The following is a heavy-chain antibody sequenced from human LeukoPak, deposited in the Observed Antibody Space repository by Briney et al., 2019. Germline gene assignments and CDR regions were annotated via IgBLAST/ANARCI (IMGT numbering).Heavy chain of an antibody. Sequence: GGSLRLSCAASGFTFSSYWMSWVRQAPGKGLEWVANIKQDGSEKYYVDSVKGRFTISRDNAKNSLFLQMNSLRAEDTAVYYCARETLPSRKDTVVTPDLAYWGQGTLVTVSS. CDR2: IKQDGSEK. J-gene: IGHJ4*02. D-gene: IGHD4-23*01. V-gene: IGHV3-7*01. CDR1: GFTFSSYW. CDR3: ARETLPSRKDTVVTPDLAY.